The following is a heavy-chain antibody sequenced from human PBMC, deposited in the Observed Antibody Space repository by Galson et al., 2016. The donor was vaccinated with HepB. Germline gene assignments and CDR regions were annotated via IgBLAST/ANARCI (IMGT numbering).Heavy chain of an antibody. CDR1: GYTFTWNY. Sequence: SVKVSCKASGYTFTWNYIHWVRQAPGQGLEWMGRINPSGDTTIYAQNFQGRITLTRDTSTSTVYMEMSSLRSEDTAVYYCARDLSGMDVWGQGTTVTVSS. CDR2: INPSGDTT. J-gene: IGHJ6*02. CDR3: ARDLSGMDV. V-gene: IGHV1-46*01.